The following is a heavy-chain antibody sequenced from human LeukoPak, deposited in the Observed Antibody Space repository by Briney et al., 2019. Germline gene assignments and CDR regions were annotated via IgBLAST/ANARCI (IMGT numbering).Heavy chain of an antibody. J-gene: IGHJ4*02. CDR3: ARDFGIAAAGGTDY. D-gene: IGHD6-13*01. CDR1: GYTFTSYY. Sequence: ASVKVSCKASGYTFTSYYMHWVRQAPGQGLEWMGWINPNSGGTNYAQKFQGRVTMTRDTSISTAYMELSRLRSDDTAVYYCARDFGIAAAGGTDYWGQGTLVTVSS. V-gene: IGHV1-2*02. CDR2: INPNSGGT.